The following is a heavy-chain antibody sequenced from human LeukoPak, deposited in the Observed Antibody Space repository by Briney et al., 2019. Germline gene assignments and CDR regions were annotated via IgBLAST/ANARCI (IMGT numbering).Heavy chain of an antibody. J-gene: IGHJ6*03. V-gene: IGHV1-18*01. D-gene: IGHD2-2*01. CDR1: GYTFTSYG. Sequence: ASVKVSCKASGYTFTSYGISWVRQAPGQGLEWMGWISAYNGNTNYAQKLQGRVTMTTDTSTSTAYMELRSLRSDDTAVYYCARDTPRYPVDPYYYMDVWGKGTTVTVSS. CDR3: ARDTPRYPVDPYYYMDV. CDR2: ISAYNGNT.